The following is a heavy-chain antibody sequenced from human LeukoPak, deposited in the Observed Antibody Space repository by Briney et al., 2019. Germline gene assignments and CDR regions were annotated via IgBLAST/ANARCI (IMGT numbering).Heavy chain of an antibody. V-gene: IGHV3-21*01. D-gene: IGHD2-2*01. Sequence: PGGSLRLSCAASGFTFSIYSMNWVRQAPGKGLEWVSSISSSSSYIYYADSVKGRFTISRDNAKNSLYLQMNSLRAEDTAVYYCARAPAGDNWFDPWGQGTLVTVSS. CDR3: ARAPAGDNWFDP. CDR2: ISSSSSYI. CDR1: GFTFSIYS. J-gene: IGHJ5*02.